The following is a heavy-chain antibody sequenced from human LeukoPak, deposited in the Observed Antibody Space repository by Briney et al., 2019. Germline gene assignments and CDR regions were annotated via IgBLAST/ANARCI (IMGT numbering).Heavy chain of an antibody. Sequence: PSETLSLTXTVSGGSISSYYWSWIRQPAGKGLEWIGRIYTSGSTNYNPSLKSRVTMSVDTSKNQFSLKLSSVTAADTAVYYCARGGVYCGGDCYSGLSYWGQGTLVTVSS. CDR1: GGSISSYY. V-gene: IGHV4-4*07. CDR3: ARGGVYCGGDCYSGLSY. D-gene: IGHD2-21*02. CDR2: IYTSGST. J-gene: IGHJ4*02.